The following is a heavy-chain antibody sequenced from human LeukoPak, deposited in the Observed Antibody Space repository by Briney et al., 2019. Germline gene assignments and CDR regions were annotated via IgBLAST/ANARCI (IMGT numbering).Heavy chain of an antibody. V-gene: IGHV4-38-2*02. J-gene: IGHJ5*02. D-gene: IGHD6-13*01. CDR3: AREYSSSWDTTGWFDP. CDR2: IYHSGST. CDR1: GYSISSGYY. Sequence: PSETLSPTCTVSGYSISSGYYWGWIRQPPGQGLEWIGSIYHSGSTYYNPSLKSRVTISVDTSKNQFSLKLSSVTAADTAVYYCAREYSSSWDTTGWFDPWGQGTLVTVSS.